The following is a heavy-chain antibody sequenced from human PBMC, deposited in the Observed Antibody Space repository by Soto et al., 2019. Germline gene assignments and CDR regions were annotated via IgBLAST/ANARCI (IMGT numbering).Heavy chain of an antibody. CDR1: GYTFTSYA. V-gene: IGHV1-69*04. J-gene: IGHJ5*02. CDR3: ARDVEVPAAMWGFYWFDP. D-gene: IGHD2-2*01. CDR2: IIPILGIA. Sequence: SVKVSCKASGYTFTSYAMHWVRQAPGQRLEWMGRIIPILGIANYAQKFQGRVTITADKSTSTAYMELSSLRSEDTAVYYCARDVEVPAAMWGFYWFDPWGQGTLVTVSS.